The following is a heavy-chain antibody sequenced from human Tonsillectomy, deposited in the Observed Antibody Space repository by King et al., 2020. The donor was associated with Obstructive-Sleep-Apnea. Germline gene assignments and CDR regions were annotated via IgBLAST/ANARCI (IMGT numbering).Heavy chain of an antibody. CDR1: GGSISSSTYY. CDR3: ARAWRVVPAADAFDI. CDR2: IYYSGST. D-gene: IGHD2-2*01. V-gene: IGHV4-39*07. J-gene: IGHJ3*02. Sequence: QLQESGPGLVKPSETLSLTCTVSGGSISSSTYYWGWIRQPPGKGLEWIGGIYYSGSTYYTPSLKSRVTISVDTSKNQFSLKLSSVTAADTAVYYCARAWRVVPAADAFDIWGQGTMVTVSS.